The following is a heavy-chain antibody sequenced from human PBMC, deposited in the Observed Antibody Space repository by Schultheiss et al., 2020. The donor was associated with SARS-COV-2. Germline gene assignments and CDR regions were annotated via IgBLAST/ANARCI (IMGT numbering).Heavy chain of an antibody. D-gene: IGHD4-23*01. Sequence: GGSLRLSCAASGFTFSSYGMHWVRQAPGKGLEWVAVISYDGSNKYYADSVKGRFTISRDNSKNTLYLQMNSLRAEDTAVYYCAKDPHGGNSQNPLLDYWGQGPWSPSPQ. J-gene: IGHJ4*02. CDR1: GFTFSSYG. CDR3: AKDPHGGNSQNPLLDY. CDR2: ISYDGSNK. V-gene: IGHV3-30*18.